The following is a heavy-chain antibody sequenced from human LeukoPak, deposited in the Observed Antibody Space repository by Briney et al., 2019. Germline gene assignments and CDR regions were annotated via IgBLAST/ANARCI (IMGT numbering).Heavy chain of an antibody. D-gene: IGHD3-10*01. Sequence: SETPSLTCAVYGGSFSGYYWSWIRQPPGKGLEWIGEINYSGSTNYNPSLKSRVTISVDTSKNQFSLKLSSVTAADTAVYYCARGRTVRGVIKFYYYMDVWGKGTTVTVSS. CDR2: INYSGST. CDR1: GGSFSGYY. CDR3: ARGRTVRGVIKFYYYMDV. J-gene: IGHJ6*03. V-gene: IGHV4-34*01.